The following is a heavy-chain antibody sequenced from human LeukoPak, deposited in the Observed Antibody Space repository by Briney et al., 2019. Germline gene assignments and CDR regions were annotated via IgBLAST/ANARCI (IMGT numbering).Heavy chain of an antibody. D-gene: IGHD2-2*01. J-gene: IGHJ5*02. V-gene: IGHV3-23*01. CDR1: GFTSSSYA. Sequence: GGSLRLSCAASGFTSSSYAMSWFRQAAGKGLEWVSAISGSGGGTYYADSVKRRFTISRDNSKNTLYLQMNSLRAEHTAVYYCAKGSCSSCYNWFDPWGQGTLVTVSS. CDR2: ISGSGGGT. CDR3: AKGSCSSCYNWFDP.